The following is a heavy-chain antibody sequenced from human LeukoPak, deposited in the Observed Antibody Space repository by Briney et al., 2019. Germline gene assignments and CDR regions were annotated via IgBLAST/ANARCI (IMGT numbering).Heavy chain of an antibody. CDR1: GFTFSSYA. Sequence: GGPLRLSCAASGFTFSSYAMSWVRQAPGKGLEWVSAISGSGGSTYYADSVKGRFTISRDNSKNTLYLQMNRLRAEDTAVYYCAKVPNPNYYDSSGGIDYWGQGTLVTVSS. D-gene: IGHD3-22*01. V-gene: IGHV3-23*01. J-gene: IGHJ4*02. CDR2: ISGSGGST. CDR3: AKVPNPNYYDSSGGIDY.